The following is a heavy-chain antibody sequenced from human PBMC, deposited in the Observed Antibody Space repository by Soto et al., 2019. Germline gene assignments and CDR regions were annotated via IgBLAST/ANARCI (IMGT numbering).Heavy chain of an antibody. CDR2: ISYDGSNK. D-gene: IGHD3-9*01. CDR3: AKDLVITIGVGGTFGY. V-gene: IGHV3-30*18. J-gene: IGHJ4*02. Sequence: QVQLVESGGGVVQPGRSLRLSCAASGFTFSNYGIHWVRQAPGKGLEWVAVISYDGSNKDYADSVKGRFTISRDNSKNTLYPQLNSLRAEDTAVYCAKDLVITIGVGGTFGYWGQGTQVTVSS. CDR1: GFTFSNYG.